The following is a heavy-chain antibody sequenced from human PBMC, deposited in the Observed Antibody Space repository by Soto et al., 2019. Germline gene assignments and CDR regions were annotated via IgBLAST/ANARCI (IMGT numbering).Heavy chain of an antibody. CDR2: FDPEDGET. V-gene: IGHV1-24*01. Sequence: ASVKVSCKVSGYTLTELSMHWVRQAPGKGLERMGGFDPEDGETIYAQKFQGRVTMTEDTSTDTAYMELSSLRSEDTSVYYCATVESTAMVPRVFDIWGQGTMVTVSS. J-gene: IGHJ3*02. D-gene: IGHD5-18*01. CDR1: GYTLTELS. CDR3: ATVESTAMVPRVFDI.